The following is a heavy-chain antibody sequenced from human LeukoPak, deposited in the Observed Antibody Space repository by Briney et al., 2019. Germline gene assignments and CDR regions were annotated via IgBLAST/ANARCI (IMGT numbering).Heavy chain of an antibody. D-gene: IGHD4-17*01. V-gene: IGHV4-30-4*08. CDR2: IYYSGST. CDR1: GGSISSGGYY. Sequence: SETLSLTCTVSGGSISSGGYYWSWIRQHPGKGLEWIGYIYYSGSTYYNPSLKSRVTISVDTSKNQFSLKLSSVTAADTAVYYCARDLWWDYGDYTTGYGMDVWGQGTTVTVSS. J-gene: IGHJ6*02. CDR3: ARDLWWDYGDYTTGYGMDV.